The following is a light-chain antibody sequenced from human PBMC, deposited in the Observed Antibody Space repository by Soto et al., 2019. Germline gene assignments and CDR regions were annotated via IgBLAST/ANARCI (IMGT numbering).Light chain of an antibody. CDR1: ISNIGRNA. V-gene: IGLV1-44*01. CDR2: SDN. Sequence: QPVLTQPPSASETPGQRVTVSCSGGISNIGRNAVNWYQQFPGTAPKLLIYSDNQRWSGVPDRFSASKSGTSASLAISGLQSDDEAEYYCAAWDDTLNSVLFGGGTQLTVL. CDR3: AAWDDTLNSVL. J-gene: IGLJ2*01.